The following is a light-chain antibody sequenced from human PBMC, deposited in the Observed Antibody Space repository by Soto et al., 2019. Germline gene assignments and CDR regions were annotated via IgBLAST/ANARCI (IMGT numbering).Light chain of an antibody. CDR2: GAS. J-gene: IGKJ2*01. Sequence: ESVLTQSPGTLSLSPGERATLSCRASQSVSSNYLAWYQQKPGQAPRLLIYGASTRATGIPDRFSGSGSGTDFTLTISRLEPEDSAVYYCQQRSNWLYTFGQGTKLEIK. CDR1: QSVSSNY. CDR3: QQRSNWLYT. V-gene: IGKV3D-20*02.